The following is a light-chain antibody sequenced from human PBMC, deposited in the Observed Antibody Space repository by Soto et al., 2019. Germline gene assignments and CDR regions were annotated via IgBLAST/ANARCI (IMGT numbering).Light chain of an antibody. J-gene: IGKJ1*01. Sequence: EIVLTQSPGTLSLSQGERATLSCSASQSVSNNYLAWYQQKPGQAPRLLIYGASNRATGIPDRFSGSGSGTDFTLTISRLEPEDFAVYYCQHYNSYSEAFGQGTKVDIK. CDR3: QHYNSYSEA. CDR2: GAS. CDR1: QSVSNNY. V-gene: IGKV3-20*01.